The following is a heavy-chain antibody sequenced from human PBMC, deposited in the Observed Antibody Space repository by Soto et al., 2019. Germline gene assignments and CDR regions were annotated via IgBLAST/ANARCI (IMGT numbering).Heavy chain of an antibody. D-gene: IGHD2-15*01. Sequence: SETLSLTCTVSGGSINSSNWWSWVRQPPEEGLGWGGEIYHSGTTNYNPSLTSRVTISLDKAKNQSSLGLTYVTAADPVVYYWARKGWRSAVVRRVGLAPWRQGSLVT. V-gene: IGHV4-4*02. CDR2: IYHSGTT. CDR3: ARKGWRSAVVRRVGLAP. CDR1: GGSINSSNW. J-gene: IGHJ5*02.